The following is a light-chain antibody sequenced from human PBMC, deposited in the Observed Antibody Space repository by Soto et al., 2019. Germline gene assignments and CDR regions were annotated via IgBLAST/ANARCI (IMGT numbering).Light chain of an antibody. CDR1: QSINNW. Sequence: DFQMTQSPSTLSASVGDRVSITCRASQSINNWLAWYQQQSGKAPRLLIYKASNLESGVPSRFSGTGSGTEFTLTISSLQPDDFATYDCQQYYGPWTFGQGTRVENK. J-gene: IGKJ1*01. V-gene: IGKV1-5*03. CDR2: KAS. CDR3: QQYYGPWT.